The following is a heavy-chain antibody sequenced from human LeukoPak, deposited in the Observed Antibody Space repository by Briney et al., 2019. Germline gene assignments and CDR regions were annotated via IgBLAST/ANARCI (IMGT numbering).Heavy chain of an antibody. Sequence: GGSLRLSCAASGFPFRDYYMTWIRQAPGKGLEWISYISRSGDSLYYADSVEGRFTISRDNAKNSLFLQMNSLRADDTAVYYCAREVVIFPDYYYYGMDVWGQGTTVTVSS. CDR3: AREVVIFPDYYYYGMDV. V-gene: IGHV3-11*01. CDR2: ISRSGDSL. CDR1: GFPFRDYY. J-gene: IGHJ6*02. D-gene: IGHD3-9*01.